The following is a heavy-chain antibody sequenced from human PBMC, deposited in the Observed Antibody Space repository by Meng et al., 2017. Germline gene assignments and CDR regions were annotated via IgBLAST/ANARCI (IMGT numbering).Heavy chain of an antibody. D-gene: IGHD3-10*01. V-gene: IGHV3-33*08. CDR2: IWYDGSNK. CDR1: GLRFTAAW. J-gene: IGHJ4*02. CDR3: ARVVRKLLLWFGELNY. Sequence: GRLVGVGEGWCKPGGSRRLSVGALGLRFTAAWMSVVRQAPVKGLAWLAVIWYDGSNKYYADSVKGRFTISRDNSKNTLYLQMNSLRAEDTAVYYCARVVRKLLLWFGELNYWGQGTLVTVSS.